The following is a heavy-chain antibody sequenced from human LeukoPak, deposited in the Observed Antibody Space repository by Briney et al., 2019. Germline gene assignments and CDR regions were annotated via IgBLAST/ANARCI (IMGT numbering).Heavy chain of an antibody. Sequence: PGGSLRLSCAASGFTFSSYWMSWVRQAPGKGLEWVANIKQDGSEKYYVDSVKGRFTISRDNAKNSLYLQMNSLRAEDTAVYYCARDGETEYYYGMDVWGQGTTVTVSS. CDR2: IKQDGSEK. CDR3: ARDGETEYYYGMDV. J-gene: IGHJ6*02. D-gene: IGHD3-3*01. V-gene: IGHV3-7*03. CDR1: GFTFSSYW.